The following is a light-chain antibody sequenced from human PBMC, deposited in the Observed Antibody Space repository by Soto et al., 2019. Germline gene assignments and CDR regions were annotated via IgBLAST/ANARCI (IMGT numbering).Light chain of an antibody. J-gene: IGKJ4*01. Sequence: TQSPATLSLSPWERAKVFCRASQSVSSYLAWYQQKPGKAPELLIYAASTLQSGVPSRFSGSGSGTDFTLTISCLQSEDFATYYCQQYYSFPLTFGGGTKVDIK. CDR3: QQYYSFPLT. CDR1: QSVSSY. V-gene: IGKV1D-8*01. CDR2: AAS.